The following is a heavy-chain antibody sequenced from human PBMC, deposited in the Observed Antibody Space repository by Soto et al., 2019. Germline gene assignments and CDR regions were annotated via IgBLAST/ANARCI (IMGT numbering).Heavy chain of an antibody. J-gene: IGHJ4*02. V-gene: IGHV4-30-4*01. D-gene: IGHD3-10*01. CDR3: ARWSMVREAFDY. CDR1: GGSISSGDYY. Sequence: SETLSLTXTVSGGSISSGDYYWSWIRQPPGKGLEWIGYIYYSGSTYYNPSLKSRVAISVDTSKNQFSLKLSSVTAADTAVYYCARWSMVREAFDYWGQGTLVTVSS. CDR2: IYYSGST.